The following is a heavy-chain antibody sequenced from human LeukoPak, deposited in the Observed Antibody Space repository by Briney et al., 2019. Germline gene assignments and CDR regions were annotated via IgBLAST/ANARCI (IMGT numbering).Heavy chain of an antibody. CDR1: GGTFSSYA. CDR3: AREGAYCGGDCYSLPDYYYMDV. CDR2: IIPIFGTA. V-gene: IGHV1-69*13. D-gene: IGHD2-21*02. J-gene: IGHJ6*03. Sequence: ASVKVSCKASGGTFSSYAISWVRQAPGQGLEWMGGIIPIFGTANYAQKFQGRVTITADESTSTAYMELSSLRSEDTAVYYCAREGAYCGGDCYSLPDYYYMDVWGKGTTVTISS.